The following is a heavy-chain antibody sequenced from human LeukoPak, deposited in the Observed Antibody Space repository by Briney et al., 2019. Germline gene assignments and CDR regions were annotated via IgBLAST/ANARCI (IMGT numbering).Heavy chain of an antibody. CDR2: IKQDGSDK. CDR1: GFTLHSYW. D-gene: IGHD6-19*01. Sequence: GGSLRPSCAASGFTLHSYWMTWVRQAPGKGLEWVADIKQDGSDKNYAGSVKGRFTISRDNAKNSLYLQMNSLRAEDTAVYFCARYHSAWKTDDYWGQGTLVTVYS. V-gene: IGHV3-7*05. CDR3: ARYHSAWKTDDY. J-gene: IGHJ4*02.